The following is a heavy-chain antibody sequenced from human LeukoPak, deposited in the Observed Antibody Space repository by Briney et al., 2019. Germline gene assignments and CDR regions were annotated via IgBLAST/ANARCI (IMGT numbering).Heavy chain of an antibody. J-gene: IGHJ4*02. CDR3: TRSSGYYYDY. V-gene: IGHV3-74*01. CDR2: INSDGSII. D-gene: IGHD3-22*01. Sequence: SGGSLRLPCAASGFSFSNHYINWVRQAPGKGPVWVSRINSDGSIINYADSVKGRFTISRDITKNTLHLQLDSLRAEDTAVYYCTRSSGYYYDYWGQGTLVTVSS. CDR1: GFSFSNHY.